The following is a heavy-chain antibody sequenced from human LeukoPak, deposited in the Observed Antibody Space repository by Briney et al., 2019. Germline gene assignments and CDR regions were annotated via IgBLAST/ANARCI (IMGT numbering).Heavy chain of an antibody. V-gene: IGHV4-38-2*02. CDR3: AKKGGGQLVNTRRWFDP. CDR2: IYHSGST. D-gene: IGHD6-13*01. J-gene: IGHJ5*02. CDR1: GYSISSGYY. Sequence: SETLSLTCTVFGYSISSGYYWGWIRQPPGQGLEWIGSIYHSGSTYYNPSLKSRVTISVDTSKNQFSLKLSSVTAADTAVYYCAKKGGGQLVNTRRWFDPWGQGTLVTVSS.